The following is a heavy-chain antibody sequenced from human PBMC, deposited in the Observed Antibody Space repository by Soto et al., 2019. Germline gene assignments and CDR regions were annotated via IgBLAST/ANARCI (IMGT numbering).Heavy chain of an antibody. CDR1: GGTFTNYA. V-gene: IGHV1-69*13. J-gene: IGHJ6*02. Sequence: SVKVSCKASGGTFTNYAFSWVRQAPGQGLEWLGGIIPIFGTADYAQKFQGRVTITADEFTRTAYMEMNSLRSEDTAVYYCASWLKGPDIGNYYYGMDVWGQGTTVTVSS. CDR2: IIPIFGTA. D-gene: IGHD2-15*01. CDR3: ASWLKGPDIGNYYYGMDV.